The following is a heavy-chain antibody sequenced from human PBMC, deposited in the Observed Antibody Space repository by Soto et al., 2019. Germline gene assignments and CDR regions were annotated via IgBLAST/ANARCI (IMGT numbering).Heavy chain of an antibody. CDR2: INLNDGGT. Sequence: ASVKGSCKTSEYSFGDYYLHWVRQAPEQGLEWMGWINLNDGGTNSPRKFQGRLTMTRDKSITTVYMELGRLRSDDTAVYFCVRDAPSHQSISDLWGPGTLVTVSS. D-gene: IGHD3-3*01. J-gene: IGHJ5*02. CDR1: EYSFGDYY. V-gene: IGHV1-2*02. CDR3: VRDAPSHQSISDL.